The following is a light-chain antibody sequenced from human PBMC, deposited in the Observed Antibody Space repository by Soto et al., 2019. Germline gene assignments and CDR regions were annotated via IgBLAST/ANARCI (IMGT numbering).Light chain of an antibody. CDR2: GAS. CDR3: QQLNSYPST. V-gene: IGKV3-20*01. J-gene: IGKJ5*01. CDR1: QSVSSSY. Sequence: EIVLTQSPGTLSLSPGERATLSCRASQSVSSSYLAWYQQKPGQAPRLLIDGASSRATGIPDRFSGSGSGTEFTLTISSLQPEDFATYYCQQLNSYPSTFGQGTRLEI.